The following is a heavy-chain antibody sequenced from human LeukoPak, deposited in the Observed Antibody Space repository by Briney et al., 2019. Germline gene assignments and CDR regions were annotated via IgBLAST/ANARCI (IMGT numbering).Heavy chain of an antibody. V-gene: IGHV3-11*04. J-gene: IGHJ6*04. CDR2: VSGSGGST. CDR1: GFTFKDAW. D-gene: IGHD3-10*02. Sequence: NPGGSLRLSCAASGFTFKDAWMSWVRQAPGKGLVWVSVVSGSGGSTHYADSVKGRFTISRDNAKHSLYLQMNSLRAEDTAVYYCAELGITMIGGVWGKGTTVTISS. CDR3: AELGITMIGGV.